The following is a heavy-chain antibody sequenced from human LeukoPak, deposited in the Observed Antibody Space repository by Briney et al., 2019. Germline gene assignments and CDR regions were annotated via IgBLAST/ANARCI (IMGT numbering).Heavy chain of an antibody. Sequence: GSSVKVSCKASGGTFSSYAISWVRQAPGQGLEWMGRIIPILGIANYALKFQGRVTITADKSTSTAYMELSSLRSEDTAVYYCARAYSSGWYLDAFDIWGQGTMVTVSS. CDR2: IIPILGIA. V-gene: IGHV1-69*04. J-gene: IGHJ3*02. CDR3: ARAYSSGWYLDAFDI. CDR1: GGTFSSYA. D-gene: IGHD6-19*01.